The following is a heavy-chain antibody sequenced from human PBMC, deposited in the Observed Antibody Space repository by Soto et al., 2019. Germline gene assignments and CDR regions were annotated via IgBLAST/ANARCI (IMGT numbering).Heavy chain of an antibody. CDR3: AKSRAYSVTEPALFDEMDV. Sequence: QVQLVQSGAEVKTLGSSLKVSCKASGGTFNSNALSWVRQAPGQGLEWIGALIPILRTRKYAQKFQDRVTFSAEESTDTAYMELTSLRSEDTAVYYCAKSRAYSVTEPALFDEMDVWGQGSTVSVSS. D-gene: IGHD5-12*01. V-gene: IGHV1-69*01. CDR2: LIPILRTR. CDR1: GGTFNSNA. J-gene: IGHJ6*02.